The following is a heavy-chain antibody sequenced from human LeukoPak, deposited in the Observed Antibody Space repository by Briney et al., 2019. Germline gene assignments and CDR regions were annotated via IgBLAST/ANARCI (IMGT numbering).Heavy chain of an antibody. CDR3: AKGPH. CDR1: GFTFNNYA. Sequence: GGSLRLSCAASGFTFNNYAMDWVRQPPGKGPEWVSGIGGSGGITYYADSVKGRFTISRDNSKNTLYLQMNSLRVEDTAVYFCAKGPHWGQGTLVTVSS. J-gene: IGHJ4*02. V-gene: IGHV3-23*01. CDR2: IGGSGGIT.